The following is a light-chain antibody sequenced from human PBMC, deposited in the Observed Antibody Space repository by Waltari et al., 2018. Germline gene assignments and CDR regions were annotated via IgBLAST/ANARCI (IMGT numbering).Light chain of an antibody. J-gene: IGKJ1*01. Sequence: DLQMTQSPSSLSASVGDTVTISCRTGQSIGSWLDWYQQKPGKAPKLLIYKAASLQTGVPSRFSGSGSGTEFTLTISSLQPEDFATYYCLQNSGSPRTFGQGTKVEIK. CDR3: LQNSGSPRT. V-gene: IGKV1-17*01. CDR2: KAA. CDR1: QSIGSW.